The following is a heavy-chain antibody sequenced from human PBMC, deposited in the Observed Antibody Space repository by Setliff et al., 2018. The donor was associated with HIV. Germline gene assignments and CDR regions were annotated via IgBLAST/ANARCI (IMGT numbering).Heavy chain of an antibody. CDR3: ARTIASRPKYYYYAMDF. CDR1: GYSFTSYW. D-gene: IGHD6-6*01. J-gene: IGHJ6*02. CDR2: IYPDDSDT. V-gene: IGHV5-51*01. Sequence: PGESLKISCQASGYSFTSYWVAWVRQMPGKGLEWMGIIYPDDSDTRYSPSFQDQVTISVDKSISTAYLQWSSLKASDTAMYYCARTIASRPKYYYYAMDFWGQGTTVTVS.